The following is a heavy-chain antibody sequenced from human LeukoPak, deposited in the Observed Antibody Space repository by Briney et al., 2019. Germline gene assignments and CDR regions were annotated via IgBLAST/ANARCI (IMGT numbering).Heavy chain of an antibody. CDR3: AKGQRFYGEYYFDY. V-gene: IGHV3-30*02. Sequence: PGGSLRLSCAASGFTFSSYGMHWVRQAPGKGLEWVAFIRYDGRNKYSADSVKGRITISRDNSKNTLYLQMNSLRAEDTAVYYCAKGQRFYGEYYFDYWGQGTLVTVSS. CDR1: GFTFSSYG. D-gene: IGHD4-17*01. J-gene: IGHJ4*02. CDR2: IRYDGRNK.